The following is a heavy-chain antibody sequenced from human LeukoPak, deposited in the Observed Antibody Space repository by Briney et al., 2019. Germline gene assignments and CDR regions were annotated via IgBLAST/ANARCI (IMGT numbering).Heavy chain of an antibody. J-gene: IGHJ4*02. CDR3: AGHPVYDYVWGSPFDY. V-gene: IGHV4-59*01. Sequence: SETLSLTCTVSGGSISSYYWSWIRQPPGKGLEWIGYIYYSGSTNYNPSLKSRVTISVDTSKNQFSLKLSSVTAADTAVYYCAGHPVYDYVWGSPFDYWGQGTLVTVSS. CDR1: GGSISSYY. CDR2: IYYSGST. D-gene: IGHD3-16*01.